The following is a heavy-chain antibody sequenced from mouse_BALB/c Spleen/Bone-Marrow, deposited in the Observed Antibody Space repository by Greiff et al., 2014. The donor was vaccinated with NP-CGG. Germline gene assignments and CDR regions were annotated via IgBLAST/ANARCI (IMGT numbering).Heavy chain of an antibody. J-gene: IGHJ3*01. CDR2: IDPANCNT. CDR3: AAYYYGTYGFAY. Sequence: VQLKESGAELVKPGASVKLSCTASGFNIKDTYMHWGKQRPEQGLGWIGRIDPANCNTKYDPKFQGKATITADTSSNTAYLQLSSLTSEDTAVYYCAAYYYGTYGFAYWGQGTLVTVSA. D-gene: IGHD1-1*01. CDR1: GFNIKDTY. V-gene: IGHV14-3*02.